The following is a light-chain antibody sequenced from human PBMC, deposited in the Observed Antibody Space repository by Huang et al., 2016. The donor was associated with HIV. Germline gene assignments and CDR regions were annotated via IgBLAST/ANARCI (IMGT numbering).Light chain of an antibody. J-gene: IGKJ1*01. CDR1: QGIGNS. CDR2: ATS. V-gene: IGKV1-NL1*01. CDR3: QQDQSIPWT. Sequence: DIPMPQSPSSLSASVGDRVTIPCRASQGIGNSLAWYQQKPEKPPRLLLYATSRLESGGPSRCSGSGSGTHYTRTITTLQPEDIASYYCQQDQSIPWTFGQGTKVEIK.